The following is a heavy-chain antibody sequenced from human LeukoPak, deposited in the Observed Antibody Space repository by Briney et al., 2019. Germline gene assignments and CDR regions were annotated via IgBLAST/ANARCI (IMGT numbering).Heavy chain of an antibody. CDR1: LASLTSYY. D-gene: IGHD2/OR15-2a*01. CDR3: ARYDSPALDY. CDR2: MYTSVTT. V-gene: IGHV4-59*10. Sequence: SETLSLTCTLSLASLTSYYWSWIRQPAGKGREWIGRMYTSVTTDYNPSLKSRVPMSVDTSKNQFSLQLTSVTAADPAMYYCARYDSPALDYWGQGTLVTVSS. J-gene: IGHJ4*02.